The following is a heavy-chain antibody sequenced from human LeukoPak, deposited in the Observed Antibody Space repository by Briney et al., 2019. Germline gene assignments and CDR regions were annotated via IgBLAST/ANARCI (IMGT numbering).Heavy chain of an antibody. CDR2: ITPIFGTA. CDR3: ARCRKDYDSSGYILPY. Sequence: ASVKVSCTASGGTFSSYAISWVRQAPGQGLEWMGGITPIFGTANYAQKFQGRVTITADESTSTAYMELSSLRSEDAAVYYCARCRKDYDSSGYILPYWGQGTLVTVSS. D-gene: IGHD3-22*01. CDR1: GGTFSSYA. V-gene: IGHV1-69*13. J-gene: IGHJ4*02.